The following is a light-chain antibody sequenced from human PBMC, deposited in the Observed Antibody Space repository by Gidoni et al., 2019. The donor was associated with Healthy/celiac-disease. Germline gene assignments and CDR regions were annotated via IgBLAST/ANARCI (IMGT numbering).Light chain of an antibody. V-gene: IGKV2-28*01. CDR1: QSLLHSNGYNY. CDR2: LGS. CDR3: MQALQAPPYT. Sequence: DTVMTQPPLSLPVTPGEPASISCRSSQSLLHSNGYNYLDWYLQKQGQSPQLLIYLGSNRASGVPDRFRGSGSGTDFTLKISRVEAEDVGVYYCMQALQAPPYTFXQXTKLEIK. J-gene: IGKJ2*01.